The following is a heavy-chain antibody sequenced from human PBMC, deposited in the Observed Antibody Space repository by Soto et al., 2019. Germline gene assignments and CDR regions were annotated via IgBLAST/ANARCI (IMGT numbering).Heavy chain of an antibody. Sequence: ASVKVSCMASGYTFTNYAISWVRQAPGQGPEWMGWISAYNGNTNYAQKLQGRVTMTTDTYTTTAYMELRSLKSDDTAVNYGARVRGIVGAPARGGGALDNWGQGTLVTVSS. V-gene: IGHV1-18*01. CDR2: ISAYNGNT. J-gene: IGHJ4*02. D-gene: IGHD1-26*01. CDR1: GYTFTNYA. CDR3: ARVRGIVGAPARGGGALDN.